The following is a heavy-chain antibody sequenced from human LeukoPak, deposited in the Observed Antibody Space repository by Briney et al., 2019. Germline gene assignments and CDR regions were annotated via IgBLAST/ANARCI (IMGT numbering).Heavy chain of an antibody. CDR2: ISSSGSTI. J-gene: IGHJ6*02. CDR3: AREFRGYSYGYYYYCGMDV. D-gene: IGHD5-18*01. V-gene: IGHV3-11*01. Sequence: GGSLRLSCAASGFTFSDYYMSWIRQAPGKGLEWVSYISSSGSTIYYADSVKGRFTISRDNAKNSLYLQMNSLRAEDTAVYYCAREFRGYSYGYYYYCGMDVWGQGTTVTVSS. CDR1: GFTFSDYY.